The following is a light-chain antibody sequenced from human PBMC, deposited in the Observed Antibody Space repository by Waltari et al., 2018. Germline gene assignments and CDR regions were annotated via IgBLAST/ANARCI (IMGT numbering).Light chain of an antibody. CDR1: SSDVGGYNY. Sequence: QSALTQPASVSGSPGQSITISCPGTSSDVGGYNYVSWYQQHPGKAPTLMIFDVSNRPSGGSNRFSGAKSGNTASLTISGLQAEDEADYYCSSYISSSTLEVFGGGTRLTVL. V-gene: IGLV2-14*03. CDR3: SSYISSSTLEV. CDR2: DVS. J-gene: IGLJ3*02.